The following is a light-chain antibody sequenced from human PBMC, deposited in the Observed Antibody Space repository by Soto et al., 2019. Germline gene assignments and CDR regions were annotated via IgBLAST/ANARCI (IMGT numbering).Light chain of an antibody. J-gene: IGKJ1*01. Sequence: EIVLTQSPGTLSLSPGERATLSCRASQNVYSKYLAWYQQKPGQAPRLVIYGASSRATGIPDRFSGSGSETDFTLTISRLEPEDFAVYYCQQYGSSPWTFGQGTKVDIK. CDR1: QNVYSKY. CDR2: GAS. CDR3: QQYGSSPWT. V-gene: IGKV3-20*01.